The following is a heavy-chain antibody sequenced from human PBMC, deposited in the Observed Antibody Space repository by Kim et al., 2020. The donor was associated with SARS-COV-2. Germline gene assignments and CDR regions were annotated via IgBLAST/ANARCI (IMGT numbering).Heavy chain of an antibody. Sequence: SETLSLTCAVSGGSISIEKWWNWVCQPPGKGLEWIGEIYYRGKTNYNPSLKSRVTMSVDPSKNQFSLELTSVTAADTAVYYCTGGRITVTSWLDSWGQGTLVTVSS. V-gene: IGHV4-4*02. CDR1: GGSISIEKW. J-gene: IGHJ5*01. D-gene: IGHD1-20*01. CDR2: IYYRGKT. CDR3: TGGRITVTSWLDS.